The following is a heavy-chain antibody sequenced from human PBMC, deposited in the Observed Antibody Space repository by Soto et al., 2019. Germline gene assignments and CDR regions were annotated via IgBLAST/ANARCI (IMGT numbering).Heavy chain of an antibody. CDR3: ARARQLYRTNGVCYTGFDY. CDR1: GGSFSGYY. CDR2: INHSGST. Sequence: QVQLQQWGAGLLKPSETLSLTCAVYGGSFSGYYWSWIRQPPGKGLEWIGEINHSGSTNYNPSLKSRVTISVDTSKNQFSLKLSSVTAADTAVYYCARARQLYRTNGVCYTGFDYWGQGTLVTVSS. D-gene: IGHD2-8*01. V-gene: IGHV4-34*01. J-gene: IGHJ4*02.